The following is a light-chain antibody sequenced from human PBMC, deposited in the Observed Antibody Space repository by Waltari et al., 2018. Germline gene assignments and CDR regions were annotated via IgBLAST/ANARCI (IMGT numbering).Light chain of an antibody. CDR1: KLGDKF. V-gene: IGLV3-1*01. CDR2: QDA. Sequence: SYELTQPPSVSVSPGQTAPITCSGNKLGDKFTSWYQQRPGQSPVLVIHQDAKRPSGIPVRCFGSNSGNTATLTIRGTQAVDEADYYCQAWDNSLAIFGGGTRLTV. J-gene: IGLJ2*01. CDR3: QAWDNSLAI.